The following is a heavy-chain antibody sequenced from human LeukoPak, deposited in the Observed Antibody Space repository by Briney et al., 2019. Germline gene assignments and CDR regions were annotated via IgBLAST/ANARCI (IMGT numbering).Heavy chain of an antibody. Sequence: GGSLRLSCAASGFTFSRYSMNWVRQAPGKGLDWVSSISSSSCYIYYADSVKGRFTISRDNAKNSLYLQMNSLRAEDTAVYYCARALIGSSWYIDAFDIWGQGTMVTVSS. V-gene: IGHV3-21*01. CDR2: ISSSSCYI. D-gene: IGHD6-13*01. CDR3: ARALIGSSWYIDAFDI. J-gene: IGHJ3*02. CDR1: GFTFSRYS.